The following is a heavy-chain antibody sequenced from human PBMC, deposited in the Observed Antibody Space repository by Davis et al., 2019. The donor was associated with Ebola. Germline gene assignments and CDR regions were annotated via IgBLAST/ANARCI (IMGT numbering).Heavy chain of an antibody. CDR2: MLHDGSEK. CDR3: AKGKFSGMSNTFEY. V-gene: IGHV3-7*03. CDR1: GFTFSESW. J-gene: IGHJ4*02. Sequence: GESLKISCAASGFTFSESWMAWVRQAPGKGLEWLANMLHDGSEKYSAGPVKGRFTISRDNSKNTLYLQMNSLRVEDTALYYCAKGKFSGMSNTFEYWGQGTLVTVSS. D-gene: IGHD3-10*01.